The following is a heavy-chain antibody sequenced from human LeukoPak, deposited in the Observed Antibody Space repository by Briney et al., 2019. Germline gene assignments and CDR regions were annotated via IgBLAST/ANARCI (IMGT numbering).Heavy chain of an antibody. CDR2: INTDGTVT. CDR1: GFTFSKYW. CDR3: ATKQWLAPPPDS. V-gene: IGHV3-74*01. J-gene: IGHJ4*02. Sequence: GGSLRLSCAASGFTFSKYWMLWLRQAPGKALESVSRINTDGTVTTYADSVKGRFPVSRDNADNTMFLQMNSVRDEDTAVYYCATKQWLAPPPDSWGQGTPVTVSS. D-gene: IGHD6-19*01.